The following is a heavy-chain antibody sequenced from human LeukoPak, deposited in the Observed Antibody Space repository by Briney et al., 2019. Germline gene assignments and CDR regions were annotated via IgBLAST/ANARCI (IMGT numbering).Heavy chain of an antibody. CDR2: IYYSGST. V-gene: IGHV4-59*08. CDR3: ARQGDYYDSSGYYVY. D-gene: IGHD3-22*01. J-gene: IGHJ4*02. CDR1: GGSISSYY. Sequence: PSETLSLTCTVSGGSISSYYWSWIRQPPGKGLEWIGYIYYSGSTNYNPSLKSRVTISVDTSKNQFSLKLSSVTAADTAVYYCARQGDYYDSSGYYVYWGQGTLVTVSS.